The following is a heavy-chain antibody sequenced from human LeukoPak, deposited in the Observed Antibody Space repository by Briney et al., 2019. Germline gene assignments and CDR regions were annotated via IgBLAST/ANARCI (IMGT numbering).Heavy chain of an antibody. J-gene: IGHJ5*02. CDR3: ARDPNCSGGSCGFDP. CDR1: GGSISSYY. D-gene: IGHD2-15*01. V-gene: IGHV4-59*12. CDR2: IYYSGTT. Sequence: SETLSLTCTVSGGSISSYYWSWIRQPPGKGLEWIGYIYYSGTTNYNPSPKSRVTISVDRSKNQFSLKLSSVTAADTAVYYCARDPNCSGGSCGFDPWGQGTLVTVSS.